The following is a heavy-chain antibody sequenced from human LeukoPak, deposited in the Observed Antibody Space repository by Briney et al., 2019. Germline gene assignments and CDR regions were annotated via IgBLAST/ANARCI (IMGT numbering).Heavy chain of an antibody. J-gene: IGHJ4*02. Sequence: GGSLRLSCAASGFTFSSNWTHWVRQAPGKGLVWVSRINEDGSTTNYADSVKGRSTIFRDNAKNTLYLQMNSLRAEDTAVYYCVRDLGGRSGHWGQGTLVAVSS. V-gene: IGHV3-74*01. CDR1: GFTFSSNW. D-gene: IGHD1-26*01. CDR3: VRDLGGRSGH. CDR2: INEDGSTT.